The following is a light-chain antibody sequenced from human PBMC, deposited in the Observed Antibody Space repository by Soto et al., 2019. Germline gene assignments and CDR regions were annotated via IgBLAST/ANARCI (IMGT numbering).Light chain of an antibody. V-gene: IGLV2-14*03. CDR2: DVS. CDR1: SSDVGGYNY. Sequence: QSALTQPASVSGSPGQSITISCTGTSSDVGGYNYVAWYQHHPGKAPKVMIYDVSNRPSRVSNRFSGSKSGNTASLTISGLQAEDEADYYCSSYTSTSTLVIFGGGTKVTVL. J-gene: IGLJ2*01. CDR3: SSYTSTSTLVI.